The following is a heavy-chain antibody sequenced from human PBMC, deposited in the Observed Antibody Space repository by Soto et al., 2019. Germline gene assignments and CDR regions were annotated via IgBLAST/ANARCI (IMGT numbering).Heavy chain of an antibody. V-gene: IGHV3-33*01. J-gene: IGHJ1*01. D-gene: IGHD1-26*01. Sequence: QVQLVESGGGVVQPGRSRRLSCAASGFTFSSYGMHWVRQAPGKGLEWVALIWYDGSNKYYADSVKGRFTISRDNSKNTLYLQMNSLRAEDTAVYYCARDQGAYAEDFQHWGQGTLVTVSS. CDR1: GFTFSSYG. CDR3: ARDQGAYAEDFQH. CDR2: IWYDGSNK.